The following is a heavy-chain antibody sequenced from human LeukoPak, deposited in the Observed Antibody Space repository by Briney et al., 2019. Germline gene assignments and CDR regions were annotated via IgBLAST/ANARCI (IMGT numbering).Heavy chain of an antibody. CDR3: AREYSGYDKAYFDY. D-gene: IGHD5-12*01. CDR2: IIPIFGTA. Sequence: GSSVKVSCKASGGTFSSYAISWVRQAPGQGLGWMGGIIPIFGTANYAQKFQGRVTITADESTSTAYMELSSLRSEDTAVYYCAREYSGYDKAYFDYWGQGTLVTVSS. CDR1: GGTFSSYA. V-gene: IGHV1-69*01. J-gene: IGHJ4*02.